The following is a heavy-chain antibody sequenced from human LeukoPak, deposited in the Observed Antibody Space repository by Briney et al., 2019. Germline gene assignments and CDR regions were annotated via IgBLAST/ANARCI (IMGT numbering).Heavy chain of an antibody. Sequence: GGSLRLSCAASGFTFSNYDMHWVRQAPGKGLEWVSSISSSSSYIYYADLVKGRFTISRDNAKNSLYLQMNSLRAEDTAVYYCASSKGWAGGPYYYYYGMDVWGQGTTVTVSS. V-gene: IGHV3-21*01. CDR3: ASSKGWAGGPYYYYYGMDV. CDR1: GFTFSNYD. CDR2: ISSSSSYI. D-gene: IGHD2-8*02. J-gene: IGHJ6*02.